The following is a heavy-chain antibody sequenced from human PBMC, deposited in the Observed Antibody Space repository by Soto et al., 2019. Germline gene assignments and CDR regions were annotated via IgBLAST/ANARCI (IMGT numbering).Heavy chain of an antibody. V-gene: IGHV4-31*03. Sequence: SDTLSLTCTVSGGSISIGGYYWSWILQHPGKGLEWIGYIYYSGSTYYNPSLKSRVTISVDTSKNQFSLKLSSVTAADTAVYYCARAEEYYYDSSGYYYRPSVPPSFDYWGQGTLVTVS. CDR2: IYYSGST. CDR3: ARAEEYYYDSSGYYYRPSVPPSFDY. J-gene: IGHJ4*02. CDR1: GGSISIGGYY. D-gene: IGHD3-22*01.